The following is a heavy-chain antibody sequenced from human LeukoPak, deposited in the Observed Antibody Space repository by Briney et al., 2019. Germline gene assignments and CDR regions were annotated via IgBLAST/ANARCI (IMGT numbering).Heavy chain of an antibody. Sequence: ASVKVSCKASGGTFSSYAISWVRQAPGQGLEWMGGIIPIFGTANYAQKFQGRVTITADESTSTAYMELSSLRSEGTAVYYCARGTMWKLSKFDYWGQGTLVTVSS. CDR2: IIPIFGTA. J-gene: IGHJ4*02. CDR1: GGTFSSYA. CDR3: ARGTMWKLSKFDY. D-gene: IGHD3-10*02. V-gene: IGHV1-69*01.